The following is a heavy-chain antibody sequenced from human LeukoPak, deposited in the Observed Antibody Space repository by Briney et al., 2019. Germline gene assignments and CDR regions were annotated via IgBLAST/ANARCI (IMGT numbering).Heavy chain of an antibody. CDR1: GFTFSSHA. CDR3: AKERGPRSAFDY. V-gene: IGHV3-30*18. Sequence: GGSLRLSCAASGFTFSSHAIHWVRQAPGKGLEWVAVISNDGSDKYYVDSVKGRFTISRDNSKNTLYLQMNSLRTEDTAVYYCAKERGPRSAFDYWGQGTLVSVSS. J-gene: IGHJ4*02. CDR2: ISNDGSDK.